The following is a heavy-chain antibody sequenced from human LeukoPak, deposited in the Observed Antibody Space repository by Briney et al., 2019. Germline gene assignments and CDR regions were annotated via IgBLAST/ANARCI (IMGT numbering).Heavy chain of an antibody. Sequence: AGESLRLSCAASGFTFTSYCMSWVRHAPGKGLEWVANIKQDGSETYYMDSGKGRLISTTDNAKSSLYLQMNSLRSDDTGVYYCAREEYGDYQWWGQGTLVTVSS. CDR1: GFTFTSYC. V-gene: IGHV3-7*01. J-gene: IGHJ4*02. CDR3: AREEYGDYQW. D-gene: IGHD4-17*01. CDR2: IKQDGSET.